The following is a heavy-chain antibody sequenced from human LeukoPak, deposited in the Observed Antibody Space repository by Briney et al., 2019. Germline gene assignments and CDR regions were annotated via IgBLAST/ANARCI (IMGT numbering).Heavy chain of an antibody. Sequence: SETLSLTCTVSGGSISSYYWSWIRQPAGQGLEWIGRISACGSTDYNPSLKSRVTISVDPSKNQFFLKLSSVTAADTAVYYCAREWRGRYYYYYMDVWGKGTTVTVSS. D-gene: IGHD2-15*01. CDR3: AREWRGRYYYYYMDV. CDR1: GGSISSYY. J-gene: IGHJ6*03. V-gene: IGHV4-4*07. CDR2: ISACGST.